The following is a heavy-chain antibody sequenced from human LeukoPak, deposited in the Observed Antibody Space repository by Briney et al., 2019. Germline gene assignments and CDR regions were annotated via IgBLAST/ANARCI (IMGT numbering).Heavy chain of an antibody. CDR2: ISSSSSYI. CDR1: GFTYSSYS. V-gene: IGHV3-21*01. J-gene: IGHJ4*02. D-gene: IGHD6-6*01. CDR3: ARDQGSRPDRYSSSWYYDY. Sequence: GGSLRLSCAASGFTYSSYSMNWVRQAPGKGLEWVSSISSSSSYIYYADSVKGRLTISRDNAKNSLYLQMNSLRAEDTAVYYCARDQGSRPDRYSSSWYYDYWGQGTLVTVSS.